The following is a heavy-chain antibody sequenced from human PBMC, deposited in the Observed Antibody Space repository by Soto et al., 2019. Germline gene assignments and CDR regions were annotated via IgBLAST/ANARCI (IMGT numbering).Heavy chain of an antibody. CDR3: ARGLGDSSGYLSSYFDY. V-gene: IGHV4-34*01. D-gene: IGHD3-22*01. CDR2: INHVGIT. CDR1: GGSFRGFY. J-gene: IGHJ4*02. Sequence: SETLSLTCAVSGGSFRGFYWTWIRQSPGKGLEWLGDINHVGITNYNPSLKSRVSIPVDTSKSQFSLKLSSVTAADTAVYYCARGLGDSSGYLSSYFDYWGQGTLVTVSS.